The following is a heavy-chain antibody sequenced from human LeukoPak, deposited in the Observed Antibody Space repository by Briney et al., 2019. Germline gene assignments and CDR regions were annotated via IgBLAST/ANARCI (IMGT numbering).Heavy chain of an antibody. D-gene: IGHD2-15*01. J-gene: IGHJ3*02. V-gene: IGHV3-74*01. CDR1: GFTFRNYG. CDR2: INSDGSST. Sequence: GGSLRLSCAASGFTFRNYGMSWVRQAPGKGLEWVSRINSDGSSTSYADSVKGRFTISRDNAKNTLYLQMNSLRAEDTAVYYCARQYCSGGSCLDAFDIWSQGTMVTVSS. CDR3: ARQYCSGGSCLDAFDI.